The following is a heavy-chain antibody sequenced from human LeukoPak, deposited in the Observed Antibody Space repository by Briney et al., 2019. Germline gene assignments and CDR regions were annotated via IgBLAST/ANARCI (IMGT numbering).Heavy chain of an antibody. V-gene: IGHV4-4*02. J-gene: IGHJ4*02. Sequence: GSLRLSCAASGFTFSYYAMNWVRQAPGKGLEWIGEIYHSGSTYYNPSLKSRVTISVDRSKNQFSPKLSSVTAADTAVYYCAGAPRLYYDFWSGYTPPDYWGQGTLVTVSS. CDR2: IYHSGST. CDR3: AGAPRLYYDFWSGYTPPDY. CDR1: GFTFSYYA. D-gene: IGHD3-3*01.